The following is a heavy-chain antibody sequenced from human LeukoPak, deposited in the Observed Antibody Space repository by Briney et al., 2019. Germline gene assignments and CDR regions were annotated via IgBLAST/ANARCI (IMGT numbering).Heavy chain of an antibody. J-gene: IGHJ6*02. V-gene: IGHV3-74*01. CDR1: GFTFSSYW. CDR2: INSDGSST. CDR3: ARHYYYYGMDV. Sequence: GGSLRLSCAASGFTFSSYWMHWVRQAPRKGLVWVSRINSDGSSTSYADSVKGRFTISRDNAKNTLYLQMNSLRAEDTAVYYCARHYYYYGMDVWGQGTTVTVSS.